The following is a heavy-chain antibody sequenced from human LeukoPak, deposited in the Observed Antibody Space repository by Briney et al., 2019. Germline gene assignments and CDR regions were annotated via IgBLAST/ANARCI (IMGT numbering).Heavy chain of an antibody. CDR2: TYYRSKWYT. D-gene: IGHD3-16*01. J-gene: IGHJ4*02. CDR1: GDSVSSNSAA. Sequence: SQTLSLTCDIYGDSVSSNSAAWNWFRQSPSRGLEWLGRTYYRSKWYTEYAVPVKSRITINPDTSKNQFSLQLNSVTPEDTAVYYCARDLDGGADYWGQGTPVSVSS. V-gene: IGHV6-1*01. CDR3: ARDLDGGADY.